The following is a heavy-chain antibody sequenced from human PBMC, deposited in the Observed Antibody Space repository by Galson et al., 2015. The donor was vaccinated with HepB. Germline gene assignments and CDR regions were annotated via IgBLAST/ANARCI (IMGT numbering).Heavy chain of an antibody. CDR3: ARDQRRVSTTWGY. J-gene: IGHJ4*02. V-gene: IGHV1-3*01. Sequence: SVKVSCKASGYTFTSYAMHWVRQAPGQRLEWMGWINAGNGNTKYSQKFQGRVTITRDTSASTAYMELSSLRSEDTAVYYCARDQRRVSTTWGYWGQGTLVTVSS. CDR1: GYTFTSYA. CDR2: INAGNGNT. D-gene: IGHD2/OR15-2a*01.